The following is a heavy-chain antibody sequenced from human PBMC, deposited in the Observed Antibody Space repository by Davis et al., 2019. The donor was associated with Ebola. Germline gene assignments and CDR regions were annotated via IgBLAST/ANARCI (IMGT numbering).Heavy chain of an antibody. J-gene: IGHJ5*02. CDR2: IKQDGSEK. V-gene: IGHV3-7*01. D-gene: IGHD1-26*01. CDR3: ARDQEKWELLGVGWFDP. Sequence: GESLKISCAASGFTFTGFWMSWVRQAPGKGLEWVANIKQDGSEKYYVNSVKGRFIISRDNAKNSLYLQMNSLRAEDTAVYYCARDQEKWELLGVGWFDPWGQGTLVTVSS. CDR1: GFTFTGFW.